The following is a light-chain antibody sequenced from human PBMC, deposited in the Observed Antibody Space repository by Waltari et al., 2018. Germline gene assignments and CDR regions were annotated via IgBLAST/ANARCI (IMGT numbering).Light chain of an antibody. CDR3: AAWDDSLSGMV. CDR2: TNN. Sequence: QSVLTQPPSAAGTPGQRVTLSCSGSSSSIGSNYVYWYQQLPGTAPKLLIYTNNQRPSGVPYRFSDSKSGTSASLVISGLRSEDEADYYCAAWDDSLSGMVFGGGTKLTVL. V-gene: IGLV1-47*02. CDR1: SSSIGSNY. J-gene: IGLJ2*01.